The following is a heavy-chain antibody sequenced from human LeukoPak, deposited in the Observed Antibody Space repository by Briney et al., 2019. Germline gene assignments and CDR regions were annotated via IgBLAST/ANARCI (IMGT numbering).Heavy chain of an antibody. CDR2: IWYDGSNR. CDR3: ARDLAGTTTDGFFDY. J-gene: IGHJ4*02. V-gene: IGHV3-33*01. D-gene: IGHD1-26*01. Sequence: GGSLRLSCAASGFTFSSYGMHWVRQAPGKGLEWVADIWYDGSNRYYTDSVKGRSTISRDNSKNTLYLQMNSLRAEDTAVYYCARDLAGTTTDGFFDYWGQGTLVTVSS. CDR1: GFTFSSYG.